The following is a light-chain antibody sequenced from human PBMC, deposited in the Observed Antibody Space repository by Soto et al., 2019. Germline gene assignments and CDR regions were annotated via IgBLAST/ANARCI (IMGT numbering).Light chain of an antibody. CDR2: DAS. V-gene: IGKV1-5*01. Sequence: DIQMTQSPSTLAASVGDTVTMTCRSSSKWLAWYQKKPGKAPNLLIYDASTLMSGVPSRFSGSGSGTEFTLTISSLQPGDFATYYCQQSETYPLTFGQGTRLEIK. CDR3: QQSETYPLT. CDR1: SSSKW. J-gene: IGKJ5*01.